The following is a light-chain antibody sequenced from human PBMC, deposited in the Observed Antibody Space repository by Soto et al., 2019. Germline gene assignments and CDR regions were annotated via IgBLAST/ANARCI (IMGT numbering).Light chain of an antibody. J-gene: IGKJ1*01. CDR2: WAS. Sequence: DIVMTQSPDSLAVSLGERAAINCKSSQSVLYSSNNNNYLAWYQQKPGQPPKLLIYWASTRESGVPDRFSGSGSGTDFTLTISSLQAEDVAGYYCQQYYRAPRTFGQGTKVEIK. CDR3: QQYYRAPRT. CDR1: QSVLYSSNNNNY. V-gene: IGKV4-1*01.